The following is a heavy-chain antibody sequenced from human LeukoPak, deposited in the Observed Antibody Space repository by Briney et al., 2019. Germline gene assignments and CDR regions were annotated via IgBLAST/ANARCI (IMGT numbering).Heavy chain of an antibody. CDR2: IYSGGST. CDR3: ARVFTGYSSSWHIDY. V-gene: IGHV3-53*01. J-gene: IGHJ4*02. D-gene: IGHD6-13*01. Sequence: TGGSLRLSCAASGFTVSSNYMSWVRQAPGKGLEWVSVIYSGGSTYYADSVKGRFTISRDNSKNTLYLQMNSLRAEDTAVYYCARVFTGYSSSWHIDYWGQGTLVTVSS. CDR1: GFTVSSNY.